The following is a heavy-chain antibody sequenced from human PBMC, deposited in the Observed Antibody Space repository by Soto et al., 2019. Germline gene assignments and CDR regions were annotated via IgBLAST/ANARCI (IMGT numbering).Heavy chain of an antibody. Sequence: EVQLVESGGGLVQPGGSLRLSCAGSGFTFTTYWMTWVRQAPGKGLEWVATIKQDGSEKYYVDSVKGRFTISRDNAKNSLFLQMNSLRAEDTAVYNCVGGCGRVSCPYYFDVWGKGTTVTVSS. J-gene: IGHJ6*03. V-gene: IGHV3-7*01. CDR2: IKQDGSEK. CDR3: VGGCGRVSCPYYFDV. CDR1: GFTFTTYW. D-gene: IGHD2-2*01.